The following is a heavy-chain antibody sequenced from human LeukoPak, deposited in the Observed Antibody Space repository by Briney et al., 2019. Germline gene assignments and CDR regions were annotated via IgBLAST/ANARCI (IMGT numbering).Heavy chain of an antibody. CDR1: GFTFTNYW. J-gene: IGHJ4*02. D-gene: IGHD4-23*01. CDR2: ITQGGSEK. CDR3: ASRNFGGSPLPLDF. V-gene: IGHV3-7*01. Sequence: GGSLRPSCAASGFTFTNYWMTWVRQTPGKGLEWVASITQGGSEKYYVDSVKGRFSISRDNAKSSLYLQMSSLRAEDTAVYYCASRNFGGSPLPLDFWGQGTLATVSS.